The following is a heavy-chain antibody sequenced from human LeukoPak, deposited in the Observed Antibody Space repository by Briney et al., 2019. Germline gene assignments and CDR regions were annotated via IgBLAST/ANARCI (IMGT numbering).Heavy chain of an antibody. Sequence: GGSLRLSCAASGFTFSSYSMNWVRQAPGKGLEWVSSISSSSSYIYYADSVKGRFTISRDNAKNALYPQMNSLRAEDTAVYYCARLPGIAAASLYYFDYWGQGTLVTVSS. J-gene: IGHJ4*02. CDR2: ISSSSSYI. CDR1: GFTFSSYS. CDR3: ARLPGIAAASLYYFDY. D-gene: IGHD6-13*01. V-gene: IGHV3-21*01.